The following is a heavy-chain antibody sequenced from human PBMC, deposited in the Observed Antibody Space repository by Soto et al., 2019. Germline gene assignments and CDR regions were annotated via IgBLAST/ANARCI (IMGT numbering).Heavy chain of an antibody. Sequence: PGGSLKLSCADSGFNFSTYAMSSDRNAPGKGLEWVSAFSGSGGSTYYADSVKSRFTMSRDNSKNTLYLQMNSLRAEDTAVYYCAKDEGYCTNGVCYMAIDYWGQGTLVTVSS. D-gene: IGHD2-8*01. CDR3: AKDEGYCTNGVCYMAIDY. V-gene: IGHV3-23*01. CDR1: GFNFSTYA. CDR2: FSGSGGST. J-gene: IGHJ4*02.